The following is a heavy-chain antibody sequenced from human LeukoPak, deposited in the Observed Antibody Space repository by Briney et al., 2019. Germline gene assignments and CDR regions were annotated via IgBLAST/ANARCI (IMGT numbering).Heavy chain of an antibody. CDR1: GFTFSSYG. J-gene: IGHJ4*02. Sequence: PGRSLRLSCAASGFTFSSYGMHWVRQAPGKGLEWVAVISYDGSDKYYADSVKGRFTISRDNSKNTPYLQMNSLRAGDTAVYYCAKGRSTGWFGEWLDHWGQGTLVTVSS. CDR3: AKGRSTGWFGEWLDH. V-gene: IGHV3-30*18. CDR2: ISYDGSDK. D-gene: IGHD3-10*01.